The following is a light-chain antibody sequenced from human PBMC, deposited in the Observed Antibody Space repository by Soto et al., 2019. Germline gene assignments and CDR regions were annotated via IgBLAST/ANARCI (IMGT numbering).Light chain of an antibody. CDR1: QSVSSY. CDR3: QQRSNWPRT. Sequence: EIVLTQSPPTLSLSPGERATLSCRASQSVSSYLAWYQQKPGQAPRLLIYDASNRATGIPARFSGSGSGTEFTLTISSLEPEDFAVYYCQQRSNWPRTFGQGTKVDIK. J-gene: IGKJ1*01. CDR2: DAS. V-gene: IGKV3-11*01.